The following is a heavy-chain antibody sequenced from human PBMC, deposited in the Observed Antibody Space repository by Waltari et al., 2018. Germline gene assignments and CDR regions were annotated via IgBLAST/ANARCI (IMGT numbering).Heavy chain of an antibody. V-gene: IGHV1-69*01. CDR1: GGTFSSYA. J-gene: IGHJ4*02. CDR3: GTTGVAGTDLSH. Sequence: QVPLVQSRAAVKKPGSSVKVSCKASGGTFSSYAIRWLRQAPGQGLEWMGGIIPICGTANYEQKVQGRVTITADESTSTDYMGLSSLRSEDTAVYYCGTTGVAGTDLSHWGQGTLVTVSS. D-gene: IGHD6-19*01. CDR2: IIPICGTA.